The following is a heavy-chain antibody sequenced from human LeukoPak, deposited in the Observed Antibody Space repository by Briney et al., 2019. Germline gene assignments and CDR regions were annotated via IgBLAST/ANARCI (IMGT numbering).Heavy chain of an antibody. V-gene: IGHV3-48*03. D-gene: IGHD6-19*01. J-gene: IGHJ6*03. CDR1: GFSVTYE. Sequence: AGGSLRLSCEVSGFSVTYEMNWVRRAPGKGLEWVSYISSSGMTTYYADSVKGRFTISRDNANNLMFLEMNNLRGEDTALYYCARVRSRGGWYVHYMDVWGKGTTV. CDR2: ISSSGMTT. CDR3: ARVRSRGGWYVHYMDV.